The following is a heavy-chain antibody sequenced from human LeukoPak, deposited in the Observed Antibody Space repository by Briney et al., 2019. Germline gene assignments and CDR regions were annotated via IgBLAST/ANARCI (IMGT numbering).Heavy chain of an antibody. CDR1: GGSISSGSYY. V-gene: IGHV4-61*02. CDR2: IYTSGST. D-gene: IGHD3-22*01. J-gene: IGHJ4*02. CDR3: ARDSYYYDSSGYYLLDY. Sequence: SETLSLTCTVSGGSISSGSYYWSWIRQPAGKGLEWIGRIYTSGSTNYNPSLKSRVTISVDTSKNQFSLKLSSVTAADTAVYYCARDSYYYDSSGYYLLDYWGQGTLVTVSS.